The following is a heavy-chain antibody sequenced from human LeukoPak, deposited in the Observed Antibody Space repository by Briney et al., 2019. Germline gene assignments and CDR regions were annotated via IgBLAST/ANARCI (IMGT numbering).Heavy chain of an antibody. V-gene: IGHV3-23*01. D-gene: IGHD3-3*01. CDR2: ISGSGDKA. CDR3: AKERSAGLRHTPCDI. Sequence: GGSLRLSCAASGFTFSTYAMNWVRQAPGKGLEWVSVISGSGDKANYADSVKGRFTISRDNSKNTLYLQMNSLRAEDTAVYYCAKERSAGLRHTPCDIWGQGTMVTVSS. CDR1: GFTFSTYA. J-gene: IGHJ3*02.